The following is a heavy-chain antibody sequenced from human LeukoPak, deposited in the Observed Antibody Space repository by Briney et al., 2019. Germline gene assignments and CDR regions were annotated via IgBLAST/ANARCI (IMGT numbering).Heavy chain of an antibody. CDR3: VRDYSGENVFDI. CDR2: IETADET. CDR1: GFTFSSYA. Sequence: GGSLRLSCAASGFTFSSYAMSWVRQAPGKGLEWVSAIETADETHYAGSVKGRFTISRENAKNSLYLQMNSLRAGDTAVYYCVRDYSGENVFDIWGQGTMVTVSS. V-gene: IGHV3-13*01. J-gene: IGHJ3*02. D-gene: IGHD3-16*01.